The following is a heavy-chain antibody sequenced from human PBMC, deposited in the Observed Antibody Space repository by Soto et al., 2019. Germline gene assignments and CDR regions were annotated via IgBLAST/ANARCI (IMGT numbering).Heavy chain of an antibody. V-gene: IGHV1-69*13. J-gene: IGHJ6*02. CDR1: GGTFSSYA. CDR3: ARGISTRIPGLYYYGMDV. CDR2: IIPIFGTA. Sequence: SVKVYCKTSGGTFSSYAISWVRQAPGQGLEWMGGIIPIFGTANYAQKFQGRVTITADESTSTAYMELSSLRSEDTAVYYCARGISTRIPGLYYYGMDVWGQGTTVTVSS. D-gene: IGHD3-22*01.